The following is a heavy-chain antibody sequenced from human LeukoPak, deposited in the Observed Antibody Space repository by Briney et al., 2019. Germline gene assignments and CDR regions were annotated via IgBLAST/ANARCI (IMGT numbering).Heavy chain of an antibody. J-gene: IGHJ3*02. D-gene: IGHD2-2*01. CDR2: IIPIFGTA. CDR3: ARDIPLIDIVVVPAAIWESRGAFDI. Sequence: GSSVKVSCKASGGTFSSYAISWVRQAPGQGLEWMGGIIPIFGTANYAQKLQGRVTMTTDTSTSTAYMELRSLRSDDTAVYYCARDIPLIDIVVVPAAIWESRGAFDIWAKGQWSPSLQ. CDR1: GGTFSSYA. V-gene: IGHV1-69*05.